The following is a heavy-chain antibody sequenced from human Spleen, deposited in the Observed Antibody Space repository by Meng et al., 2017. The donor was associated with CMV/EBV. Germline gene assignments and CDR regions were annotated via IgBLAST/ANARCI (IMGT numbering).Heavy chain of an antibody. Sequence: VGSFRGYCWSWIRQPPGKGLAWIGEIRPGANTNYNPSLKSRVTISADMTKKQFSLNLKSVTAADTAVYYCARDGDGLNFGAQGTLVTVSS. CDR1: VGSFRGYC. V-gene: IGHV4-34*01. CDR3: ARDGDGLNF. J-gene: IGHJ4*02. D-gene: IGHD5-24*01. CDR2: IRPGANT.